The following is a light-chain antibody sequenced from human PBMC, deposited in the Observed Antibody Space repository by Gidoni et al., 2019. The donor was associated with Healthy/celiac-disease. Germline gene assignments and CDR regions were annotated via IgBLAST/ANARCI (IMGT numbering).Light chain of an antibody. J-gene: IGKJ4*01. V-gene: IGKV3-11*01. CDR3: QQRGNWPLT. CDR1: QCVSSF. CDR2: DAS. Sequence: EIVLTQFPATLSLSPGERATLSCRASQCVSSFLPWYQQKPGQSPRLLISDASNRASGIPARFSGSGSGTDFTLTISSLEPEDFAVYYCQQRGNWPLTFGGGTKVEIK.